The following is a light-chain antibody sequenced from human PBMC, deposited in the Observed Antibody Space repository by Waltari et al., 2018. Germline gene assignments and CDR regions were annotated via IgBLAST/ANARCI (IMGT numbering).Light chain of an antibody. V-gene: IGKV3-15*01. Sequence: EVVMTQYPATLSVSAGGRATFSCRASQSVLTHLAWYQQKPGQAPRLLIYEASTRATSIPARFIGSGSGTEFTLTISSLQSEDFAVYYCQQYNDWWTFGQGTKVQIK. J-gene: IGKJ1*01. CDR3: QQYNDWWT. CDR2: EAS. CDR1: QSVLTH.